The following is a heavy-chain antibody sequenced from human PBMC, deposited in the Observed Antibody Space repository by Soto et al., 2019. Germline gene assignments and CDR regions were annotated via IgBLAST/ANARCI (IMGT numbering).Heavy chain of an antibody. CDR1: GFTFSSYA. CDR3: AKNQGVELVPLATVDWFDP. D-gene: IGHD1-26*01. V-gene: IGHV3-23*01. CDR2: ISGSGGST. J-gene: IGHJ5*02. Sequence: GGSLRLSCAASGFTFSSYAMSWVRQAPGKGLEWVSAISGSGGSTYYADSVKGRFTISGDNSKNTVYLELNNLSAEDTAVYHCAKNQGVELVPLATVDWFDPWGQGSVVTVSS.